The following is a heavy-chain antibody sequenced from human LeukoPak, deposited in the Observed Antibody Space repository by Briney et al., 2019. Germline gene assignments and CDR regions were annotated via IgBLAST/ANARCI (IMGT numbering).Heavy chain of an antibody. CDR2: IIPIFGTA. CDR3: ASAPRPPTYYDFWSGRGLDY. Sequence: SVKVSCKASGYTFTSYDISWVRQAPGQGLEWMGGIIPIFGTANYAQKFQGRVTITTDESTSTAYMELSSLRSEDTAVYYCASAPRPPTYYDFWSGRGLDYWGQGTLVTVSS. CDR1: GYTFTSYD. V-gene: IGHV1-69*05. D-gene: IGHD3-3*01. J-gene: IGHJ4*02.